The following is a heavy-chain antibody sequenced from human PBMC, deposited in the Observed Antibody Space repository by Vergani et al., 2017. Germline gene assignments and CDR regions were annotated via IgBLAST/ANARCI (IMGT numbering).Heavy chain of an antibody. V-gene: IGHV4-59*01. J-gene: IGHJ3*02. D-gene: IGHD1-26*01. Sequence: QVQLQESGPGLVKPSETLSLTCTVSGGSISSYYWSWIRQPPGKGLEWIGYIYYSGSTNYNPSLKSRVTISVDTSKNQFSLKLSSVTAADTAVYYCARGGGIVGAHDAFDIWGQGTMVTVSS. CDR2: IYYSGST. CDR1: GGSISSYY. CDR3: ARGGGIVGAHDAFDI.